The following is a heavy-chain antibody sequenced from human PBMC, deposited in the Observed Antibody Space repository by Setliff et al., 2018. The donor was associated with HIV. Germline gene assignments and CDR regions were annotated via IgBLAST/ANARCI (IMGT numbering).Heavy chain of an antibody. Sequence: GESLKISCKTSGYDFATYWIGWVRQMPGQGLEWMGVLYPSDSDAIYSPTFQGRVTISADKATNTAYLQWSSLKASDTAIYYCARQSSRMGVAVIWGQGTLVTVSS. CDR1: GYDFATYW. V-gene: IGHV5-51*01. D-gene: IGHD6-19*01. CDR3: ARQSSRMGVAVI. J-gene: IGHJ4*02. CDR2: LYPSDSDA.